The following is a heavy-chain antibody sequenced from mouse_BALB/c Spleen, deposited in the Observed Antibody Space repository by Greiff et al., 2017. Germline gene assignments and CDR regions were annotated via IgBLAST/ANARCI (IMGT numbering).Heavy chain of an antibody. CDR2: ISSGGSYT. Sequence: EVQVVESGGDLVKPGGSLKLSCAASGFTFSSYGMSWVRQTPDKRLEWVATISSGGSYTYYPDSVKGRFTISRDNAKNTLYLQMSSLKSEDTAMYYCARELAMDYWGQGTSVTVSS. CDR3: ARELAMDY. CDR1: GFTFSSYG. V-gene: IGHV5-6*01. J-gene: IGHJ4*01.